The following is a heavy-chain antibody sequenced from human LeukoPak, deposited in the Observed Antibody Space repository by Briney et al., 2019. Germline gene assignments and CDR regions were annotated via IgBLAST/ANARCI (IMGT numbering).Heavy chain of an antibody. CDR3: AKTCSSTSCYFD. J-gene: IGHJ4*02. CDR2: ISGSGGST. D-gene: IGHD2-2*01. Sequence: GASLRLYCAASGFTFSSYAMSWVRQAPGKGLEWVSAISGSGGSTYYADSVKGRFTISRDNSKNTLYLQMNSLRAEDTAVYYCAKTCSSTSCYFDWGQGTLVTVSS. V-gene: IGHV3-23*01. CDR1: GFTFSSYA.